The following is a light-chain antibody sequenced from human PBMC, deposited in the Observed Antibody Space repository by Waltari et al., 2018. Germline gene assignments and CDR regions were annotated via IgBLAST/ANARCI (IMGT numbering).Light chain of an antibody. V-gene: IGLV4-69*01. J-gene: IGLJ1*01. Sequence: QLVLPQSPSASASLGAPVKLTCTLSSGPRRYAIACHPQQPEKGPRYLMKLNSDGSHSKGDGIPDRFSGSSSGAERYLTISSLQSEDEADYYCQTWGTGIHVFGTGTKVTVL. CDR2: LNSDGSH. CDR3: QTWGTGIHV. CDR1: SGPRRYA.